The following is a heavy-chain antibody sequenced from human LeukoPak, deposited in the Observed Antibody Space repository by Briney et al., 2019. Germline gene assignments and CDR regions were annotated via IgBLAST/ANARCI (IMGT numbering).Heavy chain of an antibody. V-gene: IGHV4-34*01. Sequence: SETLSLTCAVYGGSFSGYYWSWIHQPPGKGLEWIGEINHSGSTNYNPSLKSRVTISVDTSKDQFSLKLSSVTAADTAVYCCARAFGGAYYWGQGTPVTVSS. D-gene: IGHD3-10*01. CDR1: GGSFSGYY. CDR3: ARAFGGAYY. J-gene: IGHJ4*02. CDR2: INHSGST.